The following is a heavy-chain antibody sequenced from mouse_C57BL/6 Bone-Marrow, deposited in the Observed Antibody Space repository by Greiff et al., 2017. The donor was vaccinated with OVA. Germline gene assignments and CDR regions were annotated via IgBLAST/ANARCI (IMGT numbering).Heavy chain of an antibody. CDR1: GYTFTSYG. D-gene: IGHD1-1*01. CDR2: IYPRSGNT. V-gene: IGHV1-81*01. CDR3: ARSRTTVVATWDFDY. J-gene: IGHJ2*01. Sequence: VQLQQSGAELARPGASVKLSCTASGYTFTSYGISWVKQRTGQGLEWIGEIYPRSGNTYYNEKFKGKATLTADKSSSTAYMELRSLTSEDSAVYFCARSRTTVVATWDFDYWGQGTTLTVSS.